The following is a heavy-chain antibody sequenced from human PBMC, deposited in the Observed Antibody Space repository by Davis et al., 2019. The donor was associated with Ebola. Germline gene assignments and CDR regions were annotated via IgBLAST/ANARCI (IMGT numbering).Heavy chain of an antibody. CDR1: GGSISSSSYY. CDR3: ARTTWGPSRTYYYDSSGYYYGMDV. CDR2: IYYSGSA. Sequence: SETLSLTCTVSGGSISSSSYYWGWIRQPPGKGLEWIGSIYYSGSAYYNPSLKSRVTISVDTSKNQFSLKLSSVTAADTAVYYCARTTWGPSRTYYYDSSGYYYGMDVWGQGTTVTVSS. J-gene: IGHJ6*02. V-gene: IGHV4-39*07. D-gene: IGHD3-22*01.